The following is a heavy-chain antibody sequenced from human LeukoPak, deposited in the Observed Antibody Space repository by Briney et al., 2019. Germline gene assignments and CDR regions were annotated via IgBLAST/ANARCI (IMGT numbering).Heavy chain of an antibody. D-gene: IGHD6-19*01. CDR2: IFGSGGST. J-gene: IGHJ4*02. V-gene: IGHV3-23*01. Sequence: GGSLRLSWAASGFTFSSYAMSWVRQAPGKGLEWVSGIFGSGGSTHYADSVKGRFTISRDNSKNTVYLQMNSLRAEDTAVYYCAKTTTGYSSGRYPGWPVDYWGQGTLVTVSS. CDR3: AKTTTGYSSGRYPGWPVDY. CDR1: GFTFSSYA.